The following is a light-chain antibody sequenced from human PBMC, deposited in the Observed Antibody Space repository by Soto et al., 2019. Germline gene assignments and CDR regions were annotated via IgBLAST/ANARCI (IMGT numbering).Light chain of an antibody. CDR2: DAS. CDR3: QQYNSWPRT. CDR1: QSISSW. J-gene: IGKJ1*01. V-gene: IGKV1-5*01. Sequence: DIQMTQSPSTLSATAGDRVTITCRASQSISSWLAWYQHKPGKAPKLLIYDASNLDSGVPSRFSGGGSGTEFSLTISSLQSEDFAVYYCQQYNSWPRTFGQGTKVDIK.